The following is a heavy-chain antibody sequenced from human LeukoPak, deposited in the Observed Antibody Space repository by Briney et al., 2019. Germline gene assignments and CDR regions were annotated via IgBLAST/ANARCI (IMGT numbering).Heavy chain of an antibody. CDR2: ISSNGAVT. D-gene: IGHD1-26*01. Sequence: PGGSLRLSCAASGFTFSSYAMSWVRLAPGKGLEWVSAISSNGAVTFYTDSVRGRFTISKDNSRNTLYLQMNSLRAEDTAVYYCAKIGGSSPIDYWGQGILVTVSS. CDR3: AKIGGSSPIDY. V-gene: IGHV3-23*01. J-gene: IGHJ4*02. CDR1: GFTFSSYA.